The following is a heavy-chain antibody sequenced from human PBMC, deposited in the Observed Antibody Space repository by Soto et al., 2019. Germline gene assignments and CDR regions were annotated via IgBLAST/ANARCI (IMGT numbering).Heavy chain of an antibody. J-gene: IGHJ4*02. Sequence: EVQLVESGGDLVQPGGSLRLSCAASGFTVSSLYMTWVRQAPGKGLQWVAVISSNGNTYYAESVKGRFTITRDNFKNTVYLQMNNLRAEDTAMYYCARDTLGGAYNFLHGGQGTLVTVSS. V-gene: IGHV3-66*01. CDR2: ISSNGNT. CDR1: GFTVSSLY. D-gene: IGHD3-3*01. CDR3: ARDTLGGAYNFLH.